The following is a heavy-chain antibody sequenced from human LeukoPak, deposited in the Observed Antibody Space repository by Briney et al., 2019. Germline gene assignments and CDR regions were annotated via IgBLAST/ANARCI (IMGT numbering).Heavy chain of an antibody. V-gene: IGHV5-51*01. CDR2: IYPGDSDT. J-gene: IGHJ4*02. Sequence: GESLKISCKGSGYSFTSYWIGWVRQMPGKGLEWMGIIYPGDSDTRYSPSFQGQVTISADKSISTAYLQWSSLKASDTAMYYCARADCRGGSCPPSDYWGQGTLVTVSS. CDR1: GYSFTSYW. D-gene: IGHD2-15*01. CDR3: ARADCRGGSCPPSDY.